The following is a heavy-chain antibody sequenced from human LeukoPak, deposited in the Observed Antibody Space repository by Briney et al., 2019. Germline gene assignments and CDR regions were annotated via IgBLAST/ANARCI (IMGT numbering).Heavy chain of an antibody. Sequence: GGSLRLSCAASGFTFDDYGMNWVRHAPGKGLEWVSGINWNGGSTGYADSVKGRFTISGDNAKNSLYLQMNSLRAEDTAVYYCARLDGGWNVYWGQGTLVTVSS. CDR1: GFTFDDYG. CDR3: ARLDGGWNVY. CDR2: INWNGGST. D-gene: IGHD1-1*01. J-gene: IGHJ4*02. V-gene: IGHV3-20*04.